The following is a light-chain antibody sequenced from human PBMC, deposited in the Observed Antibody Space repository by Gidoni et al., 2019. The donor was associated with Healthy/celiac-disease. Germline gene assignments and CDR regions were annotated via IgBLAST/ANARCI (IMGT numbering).Light chain of an antibody. V-gene: IGKV2-28*01. CDR2: LGS. J-gene: IGKJ2*01. Sequence: DIVMTQSPLSLPVTPGEPASISCRSSQSLLHSNGYNYLDWYLQKPGQSPQLLIYLGSNRASGVPDRFSGSGSGTDFTLKISRVEAEDVGVYYCMQALQTHYTFXQXTKLEIK. CDR3: MQALQTHYT. CDR1: QSLLHSNGYNY.